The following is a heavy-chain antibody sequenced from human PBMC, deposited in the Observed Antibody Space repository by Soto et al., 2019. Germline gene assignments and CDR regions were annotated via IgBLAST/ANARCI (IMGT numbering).Heavy chain of an antibody. D-gene: IGHD3-3*01. Sequence: LETLSLTCTVSGGSISSYYWSWIRQPPGKGLKWIGYIYYSGSTNYNPSLKSRVTISVDTSKNQFSLKLSSVTAADTAVYYCARDHPYYDFWSGSYGMDVWGQGTTVTVSS. CDR2: IYYSGST. J-gene: IGHJ6*02. V-gene: IGHV4-59*01. CDR1: GGSISSYY. CDR3: ARDHPYYDFWSGSYGMDV.